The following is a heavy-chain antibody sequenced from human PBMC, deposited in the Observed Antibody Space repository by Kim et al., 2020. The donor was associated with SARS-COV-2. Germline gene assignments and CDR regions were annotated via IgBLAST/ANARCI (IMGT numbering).Heavy chain of an antibody. CDR2: IYYSGST. V-gene: IGHV4-39*01. J-gene: IGHJ4*02. CDR1: GGSISSSSYY. CDR3: ARLNGDGSFGY. D-gene: IGHD4-17*01. Sequence: SETLSLTCTVSGGSISSSSYYWGWIRQPPGKGLEWIGSIYYSGSTYYNPSLKSRVTISVDTSKNQFSLKLSSVTAADTAVYYCARLNGDGSFGYWGQGTLVTVSS.